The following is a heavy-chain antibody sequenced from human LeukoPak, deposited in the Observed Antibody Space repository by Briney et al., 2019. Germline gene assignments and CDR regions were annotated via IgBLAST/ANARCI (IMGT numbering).Heavy chain of an antibody. CDR3: ASGGSSSWYSDY. CDR2: IIPILGIA. Sequence: SVKVSCKASGGTFSSYAISWVRQAPGQGLEWMGRIIPILGIANYAQKFQGRVTITADKSTSTAYMELSSLRSEDTAVYYCASGGSSSWYSDYWGQGTLVTVSS. J-gene: IGHJ4*02. CDR1: GGTFSSYA. V-gene: IGHV1-69*04. D-gene: IGHD6-13*01.